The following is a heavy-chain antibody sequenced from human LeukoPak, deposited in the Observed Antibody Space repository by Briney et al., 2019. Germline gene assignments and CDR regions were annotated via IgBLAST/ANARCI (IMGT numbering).Heavy chain of an antibody. D-gene: IGHD1-26*01. Sequence: PGGSLRLSCAASGFTFSSFSMSWIRQAPGKGLEWVSYISSSGSTIYYADSVKGRFTISRDNAKNTLYLQMNSLRAEDTAVYYCASSTYSGSHWDAFDIWGQGTMVTVSS. V-gene: IGHV3-48*04. J-gene: IGHJ3*02. CDR2: ISSSGSTI. CDR1: GFTFSSFS. CDR3: ASSTYSGSHWDAFDI.